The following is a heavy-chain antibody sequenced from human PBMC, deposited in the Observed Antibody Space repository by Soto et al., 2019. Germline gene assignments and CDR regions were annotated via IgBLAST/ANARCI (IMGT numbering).Heavy chain of an antibody. Sequence: SETLSLTCTVSGGSISSSSYYWGWIRQPPGKGLEWIGSIYYSGSTYYNPSLKSRVTISVDTSKNQFSLKLSSVTAADTAVYYCARPSGLGYCSSTSCSHFDYWGQGTLVTVSS. CDR3: ARPSGLGYCSSTSCSHFDY. D-gene: IGHD2-2*01. CDR2: IYYSGST. CDR1: GGSISSSSYY. J-gene: IGHJ4*02. V-gene: IGHV4-39*01.